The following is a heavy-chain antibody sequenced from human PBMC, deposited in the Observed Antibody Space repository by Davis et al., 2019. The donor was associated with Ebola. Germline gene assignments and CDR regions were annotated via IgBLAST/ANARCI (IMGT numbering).Heavy chain of an antibody. CDR3: AREAGATTRIYDS. V-gene: IGHV1-2*02. D-gene: IGHD1-26*01. CDR1: GYTFTGYY. Sequence: ASVKVSCQASGYTFTGYYMHWVRQAPGQGLEWMGWINPNSGGTNYAQKFQGRVTMTTDTSRSTAYMELRSLRSDDTAVYYCAREAGATTRIYDSWGQGTLVTVSS. J-gene: IGHJ5*01. CDR2: INPNSGGT.